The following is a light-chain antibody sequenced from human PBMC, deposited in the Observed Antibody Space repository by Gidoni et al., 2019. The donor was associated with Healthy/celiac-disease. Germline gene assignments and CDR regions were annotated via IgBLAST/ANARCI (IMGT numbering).Light chain of an antibody. CDR3: QQRSNWPRT. CDR1: QSVSSY. V-gene: IGKV3-11*01. J-gene: IGKJ1*01. CDR2: DAS. Sequence: EIVLTQSPATLSLSPGERATLSCRASQSVSSYLAWYQQKPGQAPRLLIYDASNRSTGIPARFSGSGSGTDFTLTIIGLEPEDFAVYYCQQRSNWPRTFGQVTKVEIK.